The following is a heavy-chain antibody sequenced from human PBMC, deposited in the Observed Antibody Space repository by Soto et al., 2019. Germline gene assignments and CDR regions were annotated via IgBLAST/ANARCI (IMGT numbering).Heavy chain of an antibody. CDR2: IYYSGST. Sequence: PSETLSLTCTVSGGSISSYYWSWIRQPPGKGLEWIGYIYYSGSTNYNPSLKSRVTISVDTSKNQFSLKLSSVTAADTAVYYCATSCWSDYYLGSGYSVVDYWGQGTLVTVSS. J-gene: IGHJ4*02. D-gene: IGHD3-22*01. CDR3: ATSCWSDYYLGSGYSVVDY. V-gene: IGHV4-59*08. CDR1: GGSISSYY.